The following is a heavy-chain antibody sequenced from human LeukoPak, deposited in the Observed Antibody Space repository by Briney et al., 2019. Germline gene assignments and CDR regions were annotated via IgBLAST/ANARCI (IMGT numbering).Heavy chain of an antibody. CDR1: GFTFDDYG. D-gene: IGHD2-2*02. Sequence: GGSLRLSCAASGFTFDDYGMSWVRQAPGKGLEWVSGINWNGGSTGYADSVKGRFTISRDNAKNSLYLQMNSLRAEDTALYYCARMDIVAVPAAIGDYFDYWGQGTLVTVSA. J-gene: IGHJ4*02. V-gene: IGHV3-20*04. CDR2: INWNGGST. CDR3: ARMDIVAVPAAIGDYFDY.